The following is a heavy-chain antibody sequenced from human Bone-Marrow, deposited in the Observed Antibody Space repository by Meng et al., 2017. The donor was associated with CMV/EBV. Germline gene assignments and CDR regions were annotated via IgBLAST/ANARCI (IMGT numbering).Heavy chain of an antibody. CDR2: ISAYNGNT. V-gene: IGHV1-18*01. CDR1: GYTFTSYG. CDR3: ARYCSSTSCYLYYYYGMDV. D-gene: IGHD2-2*01. J-gene: IGHJ6*02. Sequence: ASVNVSCKASGYTFTSYGISWVRQAPGQGLEWMGWISAYNGNTNYAQKLQGRVTMTTDTSTSTAYMELRSLRSDDTAVYYCARYCSSTSCYLYYYYGMDVWGQGNTVTVSS.